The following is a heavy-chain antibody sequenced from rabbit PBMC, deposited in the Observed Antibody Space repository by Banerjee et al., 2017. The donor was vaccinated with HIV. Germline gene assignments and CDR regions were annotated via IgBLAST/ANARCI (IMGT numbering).Heavy chain of an antibody. V-gene: IGHV1S40*01. J-gene: IGHJ4*01. CDR3: AREYSGSGGANL. CDR1: GFSFSSGYD. CDR2: IYVGSSGST. D-gene: IGHD1-1*01. Sequence: QSLEESGGDLVKPGASLTLTCTASGFSFSSGYDMCWVRQAPGKGLEWIACIYVGSSGSTYYASWVNGRFTISSHNAQNTLYLQLNSLTAADTATYFCAREYSGSGGANLWGQGTLVTVS.